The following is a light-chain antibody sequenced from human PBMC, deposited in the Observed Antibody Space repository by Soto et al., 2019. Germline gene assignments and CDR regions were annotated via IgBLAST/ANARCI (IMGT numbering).Light chain of an antibody. V-gene: IGKV2-28*01. CDR1: QSLLHSHGYHY. Sequence: IVMTQSPLSLPVTPGGPASISCRSSQSLLHSHGYHYLDWYLQKPGKSPQXLMYVASNRASGVPERFSGSGSGTDCTLKISRVAAEDVAVYYCMQVLQSPITFGQGTRLEI. CDR3: MQVLQSPIT. J-gene: IGKJ5*01. CDR2: VAS.